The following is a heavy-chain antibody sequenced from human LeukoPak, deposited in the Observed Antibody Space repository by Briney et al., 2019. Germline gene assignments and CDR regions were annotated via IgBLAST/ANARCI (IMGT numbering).Heavy chain of an antibody. Sequence: SLRLSCAASGFIFDDYAMYWVRQAPGKGLEWVSGISWNSRIIDYADSVKGRFTISRDNAKTSLFLQMNSLTTDDTAFYYCARLTGAASGTYYFDFWGQGTLVTVSS. V-gene: IGHV3-9*01. D-gene: IGHD1-26*01. CDR3: ARLTGAASGTYYFDF. CDR2: ISWNSRII. J-gene: IGHJ4*02. CDR1: GFIFDDYA.